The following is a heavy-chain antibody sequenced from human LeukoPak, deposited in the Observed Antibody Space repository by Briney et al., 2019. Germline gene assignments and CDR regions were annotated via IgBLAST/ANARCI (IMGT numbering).Heavy chain of an antibody. J-gene: IGHJ4*02. D-gene: IGHD5-12*01. Sequence: SETLSLTCTVSGGSISSSSYYWGWIRQPPGKGLEWIGSIYYSGSTYYNPSLKSRVTISVDTSKNQFSLKLSSVTAADTAVYYCARDLHHNSGYDAIDYWGQGTLVTVSS. CDR2: IYYSGST. CDR1: GGSISSSSYY. CDR3: ARDLHHNSGYDAIDY. V-gene: IGHV4-39*02.